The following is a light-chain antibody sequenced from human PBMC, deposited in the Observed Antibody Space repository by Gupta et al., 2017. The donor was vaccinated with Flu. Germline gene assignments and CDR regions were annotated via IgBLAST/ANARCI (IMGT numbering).Light chain of an antibody. J-gene: IGLJ1*01. Sequence: QAAPPHPASVSGSPGQSITTSCTLTSSGVGAYNYVSWYQQHPGKSPKLMIYEVSDRPSGVSNRFSGSKSGNTASLTISGLQAEDEADYYCSSYTSSSTYVFGTGTKVTVL. CDR3: SSYTSSSTYV. CDR2: EVS. CDR1: SSGVGAYNY. V-gene: IGLV2-14*01.